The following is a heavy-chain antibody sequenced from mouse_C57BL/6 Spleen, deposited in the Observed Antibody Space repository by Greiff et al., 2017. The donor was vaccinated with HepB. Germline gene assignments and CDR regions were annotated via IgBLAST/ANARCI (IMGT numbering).Heavy chain of an antibody. CDR1: GFSLTSYG. V-gene: IGHV2-6-1*01. D-gene: IGHD2-1*01. CDR3: SRHGDGNYAFDY. J-gene: IGHJ2*01. CDR2: IWSDGST. Sequence: QVQLKESGPGLVAPSQSLSITCTVSGFSLTSYGVHWVRQPPGKGLEWLVVIWSDGSTCYNSALKSRLSISKDNSKSQDFLKMNSLQTDDTAMYYWSRHGDGNYAFDYWGQGTTLTVSS.